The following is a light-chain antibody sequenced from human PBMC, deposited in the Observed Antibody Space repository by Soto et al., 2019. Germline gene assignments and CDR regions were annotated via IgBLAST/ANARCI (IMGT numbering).Light chain of an antibody. CDR3: SSFTRSNPWV. J-gene: IGLJ3*02. V-gene: IGLV2-14*01. CDR2: EVS. CDR1: SSDVGGYNY. Sequence: QSALTQPASVSGSPGQSITISCTGTSSDVGGYNYVSWYQQHPGKAPKLMIYEVSNRPSGVSNRFSGSKSGNTASLTISGLQAEDEADYYCSSFTRSNPWVFGGGTKLTVL.